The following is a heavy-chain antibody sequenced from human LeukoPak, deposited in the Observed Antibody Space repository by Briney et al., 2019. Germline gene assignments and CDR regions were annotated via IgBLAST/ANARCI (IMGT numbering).Heavy chain of an antibody. J-gene: IGHJ4*02. D-gene: IGHD3-22*01. CDR1: GITLTNYG. V-gene: IGHV3-23*01. CDR2: VSDSGGST. Sequence: PGGSLRLSCAVSGITLTNYGMTWVRQAPGQGLEWVAGVSDSGGSTNYADSVKGRFTISRDNPKNTLYLQMNSLRAEDRAVYFCAKRGVVIRVILVGFHKEAYYFDSWGQGALVTVSS. CDR3: AKRGVVIRVILVGFHKEAYYFDS.